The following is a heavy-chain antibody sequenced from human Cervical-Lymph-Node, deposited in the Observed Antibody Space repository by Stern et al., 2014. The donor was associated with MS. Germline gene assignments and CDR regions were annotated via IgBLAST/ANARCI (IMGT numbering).Heavy chain of an antibody. J-gene: IGHJ6*02. Sequence: QVQLLQPGPEMKKPGSSVKVSCKASGGDLSRNAINWVRQAPGQGLERMGRIIPMFGTTTYAKKLQGRVTVTADKSTNTASMELSSLRSEDTAVYYCARSYSSRDGMDVWGQGTTVTVFS. V-gene: IGHV1-69*06. CDR2: IIPMFGTT. CDR3: ARSYSSRDGMDV. D-gene: IGHD2-15*01. CDR1: GGDLSRNA.